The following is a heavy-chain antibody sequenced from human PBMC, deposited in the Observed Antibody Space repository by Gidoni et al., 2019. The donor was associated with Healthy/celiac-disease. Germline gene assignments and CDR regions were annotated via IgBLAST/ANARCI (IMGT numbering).Heavy chain of an antibody. CDR2: ISAYNGNT. Sequence: QVQLVQSGAEVKKPRASVKVSCKASGYTCTSYGLRWVRQAPGQGLEWMGWISAYNGNTNDAQKLQGRVTMTTDTSTSTAYMELRSLRSDDTAVYYCARDQEIAAAGVEDYYYYGMEVWGKGTTVTVSS. V-gene: IGHV1-18*01. D-gene: IGHD6-13*01. J-gene: IGHJ6*04. CDR3: ARDQEIAAAGVEDYYYYGMEV. CDR1: GYTCTSYG.